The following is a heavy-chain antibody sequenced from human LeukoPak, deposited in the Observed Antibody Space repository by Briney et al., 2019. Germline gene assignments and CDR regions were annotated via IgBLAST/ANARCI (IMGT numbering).Heavy chain of an antibody. V-gene: IGHV3-33*01. D-gene: IGHD3-10*01. CDR1: GFTFSSYG. Sequence: PGGSLRLSCAASGFTFSSYGMHWVRQAPGKGLEWVAVIWYDGSNKYYADSVKGRFTISRDNSKNTLYLQMNSLRAEDTAVYYCARGRLVRGVYYYYGMDVWGQGTTVTVSS. CDR2: IWYDGSNK. J-gene: IGHJ6*02. CDR3: ARGRLVRGVYYYYGMDV.